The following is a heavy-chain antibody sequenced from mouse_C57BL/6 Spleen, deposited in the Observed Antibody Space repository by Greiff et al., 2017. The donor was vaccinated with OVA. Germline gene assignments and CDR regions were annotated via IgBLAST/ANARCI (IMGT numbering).Heavy chain of an antibody. CDR1: GYAFSSSW. J-gene: IGHJ4*01. D-gene: IGHD1-1*01. Sequence: QVQLKESGPELVKPGASVKISCKASGYAFSSSWMNWVKQRPGKGLEWIGRIYPGDGDTNYNGKFKGKATLTADKSSSTAYMQLSSLTSEDSAVYFGARSVVATDYYAMDYWGQGTSVTVSS. V-gene: IGHV1-82*01. CDR3: ARSVVATDYYAMDY. CDR2: IYPGDGDT.